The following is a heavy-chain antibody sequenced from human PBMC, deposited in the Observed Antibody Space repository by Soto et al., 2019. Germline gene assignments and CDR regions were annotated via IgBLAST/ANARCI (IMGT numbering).Heavy chain of an antibody. CDR3: ARVKIDPYYGSGSPYYYYYYGMDV. D-gene: IGHD3-10*01. V-gene: IGHV3-30*04. CDR2: ISYDGSNK. Sequence: GWSLRLSCAASGFTFSSYAMHWVRQAPGKGLEWVAVISYDGSNKYYADSVKGRFTISRDNSKNTLYLQMNSLRAEDTAVYYCARVKIDPYYGSGSPYYYYYYGMDVWGQGTTVTVSS. CDR1: GFTFSSYA. J-gene: IGHJ6*02.